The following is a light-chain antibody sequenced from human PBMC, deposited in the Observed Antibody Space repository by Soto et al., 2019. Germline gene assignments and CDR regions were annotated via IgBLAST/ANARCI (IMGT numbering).Light chain of an antibody. J-gene: IGKJ3*01. CDR1: QGISNS. Sequence: DIPMIQSPSSLSASVGDRVTISCRASQGISNSLAWYQQKPGKVPKLLIYAASTLQSGVPSRFSGSRSGTDFTLTISSLQPEDVATYYCQKYDTAPFTFGPGTKVDIK. V-gene: IGKV1-27*01. CDR2: AAS. CDR3: QKYDTAPFT.